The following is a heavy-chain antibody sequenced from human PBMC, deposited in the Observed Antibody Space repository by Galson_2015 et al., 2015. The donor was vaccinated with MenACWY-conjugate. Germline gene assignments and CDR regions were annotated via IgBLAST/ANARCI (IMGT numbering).Heavy chain of an antibody. CDR3: ARMKPGTKTTYYFDY. D-gene: IGHD7-27*01. CDR2: IDWDDDK. Sequence: PALVKPTQTLTLTCTFSGFSLSTSGMCVSWIRQPPGKALEWLALIDWDDDKFYSTSLKTRLTISKDTSKNQVVLTMTNMDPVDTATYYCARMKPGTKTTYYFDYWGQGTLVTVSS. CDR1: GFSLSTSGMC. V-gene: IGHV2-70*01. J-gene: IGHJ4*02.